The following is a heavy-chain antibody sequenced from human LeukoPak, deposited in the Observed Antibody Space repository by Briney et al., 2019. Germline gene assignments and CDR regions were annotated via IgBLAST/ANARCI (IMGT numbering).Heavy chain of an antibody. CDR1: GYTFTSYY. CDR2: INPSGGST. D-gene: IGHD6-6*01. V-gene: IGHV1-46*01. J-gene: IGHJ6*02. Sequence: ASVNVSCKASGYTFTSYYMHWVRQAPGQGLEWMGIINPSGGSTSYAQKFQGRVTMTRDTSTSTVYMELSSLRSEDTAVYYCARVYSSSRVEYGMDVWGQGTTVTVSS. CDR3: ARVYSSSRVEYGMDV.